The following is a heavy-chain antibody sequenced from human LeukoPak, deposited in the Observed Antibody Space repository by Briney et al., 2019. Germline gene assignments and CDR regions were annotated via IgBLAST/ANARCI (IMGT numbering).Heavy chain of an antibody. CDR3: ARVDRDIVVVPAAAPGGVAFDI. CDR2: IYYSGST. CDR1: GGSISSSSYY. V-gene: IGHV4-39*07. J-gene: IGHJ3*02. Sequence: PSETLSLTCTVSGGSISSSSYYWGWIRQPPGKGLEWIGSIYYSGSTYYNPSLKSRVTISVDTSKNQFSLKLSSVTAADTAVYYCARVDRDIVVVPAAAPGGVAFDIWGQGTMVTVSS. D-gene: IGHD2-2*01.